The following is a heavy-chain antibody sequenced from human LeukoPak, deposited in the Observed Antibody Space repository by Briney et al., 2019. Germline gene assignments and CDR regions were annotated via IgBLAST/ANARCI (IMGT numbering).Heavy chain of an antibody. J-gene: IGHJ6*03. D-gene: IGHD6-19*01. V-gene: IGHV1-8*03. CDR3: ARGRIAVAGTEYYYYMDV. CDR1: GYTFTSYD. Sequence: ASVKVSCKASGYTFTSYDINWVRQATGQGLEWMGWMNPNSGNTGYAQKFQGRVTITRSTSISTAYMELSSLRSEDTAVYYCARGRIAVAGTEYYYYMDVWGKGTTVTVSS. CDR2: MNPNSGNT.